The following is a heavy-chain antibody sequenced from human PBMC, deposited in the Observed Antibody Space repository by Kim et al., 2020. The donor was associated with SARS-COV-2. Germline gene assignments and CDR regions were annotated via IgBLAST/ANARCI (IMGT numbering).Heavy chain of an antibody. CDR1: GFTFSDYY. J-gene: IGHJ6*02. D-gene: IGHD1-7*01. V-gene: IGHV3-11*01. CDR3: ARDTPLPWVELLSHYYYYGMDV. Sequence: GGSLRLSCAASGFTFSDYYMSWIRQAPGKGLEWVSYISSSGSTIYYADSVKGRFTISRDNAKNSLYLQMNSLRAEDTAVYYCARDTPLPWVELLSHYYYYGMDVWGQGTTVTVSS. CDR2: ISSSGSTI.